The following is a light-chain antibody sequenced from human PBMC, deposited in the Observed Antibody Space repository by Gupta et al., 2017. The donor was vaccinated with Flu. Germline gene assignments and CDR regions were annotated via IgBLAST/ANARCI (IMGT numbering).Light chain of an antibody. CDR3: QHTDSTPNT. Sequence: DIQMTQSPSSLSASVGDRVTITCRASQSINTYLSWYQQKPGKAPKLLIFDASKVHSGVPSRFSGSGSGTDFTLTISRRQPEDFATFYCQHTDSTPNTFGQGTEVEVK. CDR2: DAS. V-gene: IGKV1-39*01. J-gene: IGKJ1*01. CDR1: QSINTY.